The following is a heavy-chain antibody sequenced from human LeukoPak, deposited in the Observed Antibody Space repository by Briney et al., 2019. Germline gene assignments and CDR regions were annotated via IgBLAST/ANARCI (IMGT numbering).Heavy chain of an antibody. CDR3: ARVQSYAYGFDY. CDR2: IHHSGST. V-gene: IGHV4-38-2*02. CDR1: GYSISSGYY. Sequence: PSETLSLTCTVSGYSISSGYYWGWIRQPPGKGLEWIGSIHHSGSTYYNPALKSRVTISVDTSKKQFSLNLRSVTAADTAVYYCARVQSYAYGFDYWGQGTLVTASS. D-gene: IGHD2-2*01. J-gene: IGHJ4*02.